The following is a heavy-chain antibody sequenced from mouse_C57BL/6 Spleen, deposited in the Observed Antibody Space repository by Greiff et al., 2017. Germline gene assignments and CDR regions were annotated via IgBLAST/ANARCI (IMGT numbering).Heavy chain of an antibody. CDR3: ARSPLYYYGSSLYAMDY. D-gene: IGHD1-1*01. CDR1: GYSITSDY. V-gene: IGHV3-8*01. Sequence: EVHLVESGPGLAKPSQTLSLTCSVTGYSITSDYWNWIRKFPGNKLEYMGYISYSGSTYYNPSLKSRISITRDTSKNQYYLQLNSVTTEDTATYYCARSPLYYYGSSLYAMDYWGQGTSVTVSS. J-gene: IGHJ4*01. CDR2: ISYSGST.